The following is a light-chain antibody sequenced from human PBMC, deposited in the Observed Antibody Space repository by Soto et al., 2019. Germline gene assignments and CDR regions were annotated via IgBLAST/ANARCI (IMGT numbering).Light chain of an antibody. V-gene: IGLV2-8*01. CDR2: EVS. J-gene: IGLJ3*02. CDR1: SSDVGGYNY. Sequence: QSALTQPPSASGSPGQSVTISCTGTSSDVGGYNYVCWYQQHPGKAPKLMISEVSKRPSGVPDRFSGSKSGNTASLTVSGVQAEDEAEYYCSSYAGSNNPWVFGGGTKLTVL. CDR3: SSYAGSNNPWV.